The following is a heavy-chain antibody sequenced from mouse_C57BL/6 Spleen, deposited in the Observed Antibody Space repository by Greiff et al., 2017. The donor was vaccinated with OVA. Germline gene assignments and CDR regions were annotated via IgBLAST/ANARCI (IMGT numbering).Heavy chain of an antibody. CDR1: GYSFTSYY. V-gene: IGHV1-66*01. Sequence: QVQLQQSGPELVKPGASVQISCKASGYSFTSYYIHWVKQRPGQGLEWIGWIYPGSGNPKYNEKFKGKATLTADTSSSTAYMQLSSLTSEDSAVYYCARDYGYCDYWGQGTTLTVSS. J-gene: IGHJ2*01. CDR2: IYPGSGNP. CDR3: ARDYGYCDY. D-gene: IGHD1-1*01.